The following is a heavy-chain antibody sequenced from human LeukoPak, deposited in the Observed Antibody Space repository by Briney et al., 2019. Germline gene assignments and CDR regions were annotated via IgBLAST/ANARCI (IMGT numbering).Heavy chain of an antibody. Sequence: SETLSLTCTVSGGSISNYYWSWIRQPPGKGLEWIGYIYYSGSTKYNPSLKSRVTISVDTSKNQFSLRLSSVTAADTAVYYCARGYYSNYLYYYYYMDVWGKGTTVTVSS. J-gene: IGHJ6*03. CDR3: ARGYYSNYLYYYYYMDV. V-gene: IGHV4-59*01. CDR1: GGSISNYY. D-gene: IGHD4-11*01. CDR2: IYYSGST.